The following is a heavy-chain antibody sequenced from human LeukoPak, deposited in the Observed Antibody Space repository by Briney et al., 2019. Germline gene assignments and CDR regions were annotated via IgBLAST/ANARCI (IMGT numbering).Heavy chain of an antibody. CDR3: TAQVMRGFAGNWFDP. CDR1: GYTFSNYG. Sequence: ASVKVSCKASGYTFSNYGISWVRQAPGHGLEWMGWISGHNGNTNYAPKFQGRATMTTDTSTSTAYMELRSLRFDDTAVYFCTAQVMRGFAGNWFDPWGQGTLVTVSS. CDR2: ISGHNGNT. V-gene: IGHV1-18*01. J-gene: IGHJ5*02. D-gene: IGHD3-10*01.